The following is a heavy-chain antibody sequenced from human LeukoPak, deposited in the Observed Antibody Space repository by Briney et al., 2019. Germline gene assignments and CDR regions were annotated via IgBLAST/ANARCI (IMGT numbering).Heavy chain of an antibody. CDR2: IYYSGST. D-gene: IGHD6-19*01. V-gene: IGHV4-39*01. Sequence: SETLSLTCTVSGGSISSSSYYWGWIRQPPGKGLEWIGNIYYSGSTYYNPSLKSRVTISVDTSKNQFSLKLSSVTAADTAVYYCARRRGYSSGWYTSGWFDPWGQGTLVTVSS. CDR1: GGSISSSSYY. CDR3: ARRRGYSSGWYTSGWFDP. J-gene: IGHJ5*02.